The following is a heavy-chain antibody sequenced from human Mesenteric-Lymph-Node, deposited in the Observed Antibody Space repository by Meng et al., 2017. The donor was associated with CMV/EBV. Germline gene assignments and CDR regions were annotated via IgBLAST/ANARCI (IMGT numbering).Heavy chain of an antibody. Sequence: SGYSFAGYYVRWGRQAAGQGLEWMGRINPNSGGTNYAQKLQGRVTKTRDTSISTAYMELSRLRSDDTAVYYCARDLAGLKRVADQINWGQGTLVTVSS. CDR1: GYSFAGYY. V-gene: IGHV1-2*06. CDR3: ARDLAGLKRVADQIN. J-gene: IGHJ4*02. CDR2: INPNSGGT. D-gene: IGHD2-15*01.